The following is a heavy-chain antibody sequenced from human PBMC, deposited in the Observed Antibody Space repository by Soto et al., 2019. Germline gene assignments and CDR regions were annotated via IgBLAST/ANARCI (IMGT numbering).Heavy chain of an antibody. CDR1: GGTFSSYA. V-gene: IGHV1-69*06. CDR2: IIPIFGTA. D-gene: IGHD3-9*01. CDR3: ARGTNVLRYFDWTQRKYYYYGMDV. Sequence: SVKVSCKASGGTFSSYAISWVRQAPGQGLEWMGGIIPIFGTANYAQKFQGRVTITADKSTSTAYMELSSLRSEDTAVYYCARGTNVLRYFDWTQRKYYYYGMDVWGQGTTVTVSS. J-gene: IGHJ6*02.